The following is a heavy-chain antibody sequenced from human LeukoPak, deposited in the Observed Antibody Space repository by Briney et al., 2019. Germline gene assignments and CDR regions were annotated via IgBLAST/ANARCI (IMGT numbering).Heavy chain of an antibody. V-gene: IGHV3-74*01. CDR2: INGYGSST. CDR3: ARGDAFSGDH. D-gene: IGHD3-16*01. Sequence: GGSLRLSCAASGFTFISYWMHWVRQAPGKGLVWVSRINGYGSSTDFADSVKGRFTISRDNAKNTLYLQMNSLRAEDTAVYYCARGDAFSGDHWGQGTLVTVSS. J-gene: IGHJ4*02. CDR1: GFTFISYW.